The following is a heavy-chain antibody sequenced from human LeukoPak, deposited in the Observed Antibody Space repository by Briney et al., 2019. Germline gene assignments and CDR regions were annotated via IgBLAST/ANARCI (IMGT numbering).Heavy chain of an antibody. D-gene: IGHD5-24*01. CDR3: ARDRGRWLHRDAFDI. CDR2: IYYSGST. Sequence: SETLSLTCTESGGSISSYYWSWIRQPPGKGLEWIGYIYYSGSTNYNPSLKSRVTISVDTSKNQFSLKLSSVTAADTAVYYCARDRGRWLHRDAFDIWGQGTMVTVSS. CDR1: GGSISSYY. J-gene: IGHJ3*02. V-gene: IGHV4-59*01.